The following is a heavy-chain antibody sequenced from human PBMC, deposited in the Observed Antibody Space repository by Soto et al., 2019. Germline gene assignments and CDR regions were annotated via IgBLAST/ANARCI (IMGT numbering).Heavy chain of an antibody. CDR1: GFTFSSYG. Sequence: QVQLVESGGGVVQPGRSLRLSCAASGFTFSSYGMHWVRQAPGKGLEWVAVISYDGSNKYYADSVKGRFTISRDNSKNTLYLQMNSLRAEDTAVYYCAKPYEPHHYSYYYGMDVWGQGTTVTVSS. CDR2: ISYDGSNK. J-gene: IGHJ6*02. CDR3: AKPYEPHHYSYYYGMDV. V-gene: IGHV3-30*18. D-gene: IGHD3-3*01.